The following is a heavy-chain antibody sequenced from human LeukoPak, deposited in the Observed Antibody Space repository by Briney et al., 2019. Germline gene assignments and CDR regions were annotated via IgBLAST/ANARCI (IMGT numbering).Heavy chain of an antibody. V-gene: IGHV1-69*13. CDR1: GGTFSSYA. D-gene: IGHD4-11*01. J-gene: IGHJ6*02. Sequence: ASVKVSRTASGGTFSSYAISWVRQAPGQGLEWMGGIIPIFGTANYAQKFQGRVTITADESTSTAYMELSSLRSEDTAVYYCARTTTQYYYYYYGMDVWGQGTTVTVSS. CDR2: IIPIFGTA. CDR3: ARTTTQYYYYYYGMDV.